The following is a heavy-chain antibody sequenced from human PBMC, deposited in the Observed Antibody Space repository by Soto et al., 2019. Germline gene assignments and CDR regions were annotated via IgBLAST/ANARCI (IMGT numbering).Heavy chain of an antibody. CDR2: IHYSGST. Sequence: SETLSLTCTSSGGSISSNIYYLGWIRQPPGKGLEWIGNIHYSGSTYYDSSLKTRVTISVDTSKNQFSLKLSSVTAADTAVYYCASQHYYDSSGYYVGYWGQGTLVTVSS. J-gene: IGHJ4*02. D-gene: IGHD3-22*01. CDR3: ASQHYYDSSGYYVGY. CDR1: GGSISSNIYY. V-gene: IGHV4-39*01.